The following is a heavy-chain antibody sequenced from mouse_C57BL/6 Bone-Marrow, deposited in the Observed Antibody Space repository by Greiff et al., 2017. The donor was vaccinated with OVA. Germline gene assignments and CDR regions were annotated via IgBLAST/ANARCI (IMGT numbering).Heavy chain of an antibody. V-gene: IGHV1-50*01. Sequence: VQLQQPGAELVKPGASVKLSCKASGYTFTSYWMQWVKQRPGQGLEWIGEIDPSDSYTNYNQQFKGKATLTVDTSSSTAYMQLSSLTSEDSAVYYCAREGATVRGSFAYWGQGTLVTVSA. D-gene: IGHD1-1*01. J-gene: IGHJ3*01. CDR2: IDPSDSYT. CDR1: GYTFTSYW. CDR3: AREGATVRGSFAY.